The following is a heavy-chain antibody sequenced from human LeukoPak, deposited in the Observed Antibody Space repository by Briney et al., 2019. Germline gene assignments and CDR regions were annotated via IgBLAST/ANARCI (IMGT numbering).Heavy chain of an antibody. CDR3: AHSLYDSSGYYYFDY. Sequence: SGPTLGKPTPALTLTCSFSGFSLSTSGVAVGWIRQPPGKALEWLALNYWNDDKRYSPSLESRLTITKDTSKYRLVLTMTNMDPVDTATYYCAHSLYDSSGYYYFDYWGQGTLVTVSS. CDR1: GFSLSTSGVA. D-gene: IGHD3-22*01. J-gene: IGHJ4*02. V-gene: IGHV2-5*01. CDR2: NYWNDDK.